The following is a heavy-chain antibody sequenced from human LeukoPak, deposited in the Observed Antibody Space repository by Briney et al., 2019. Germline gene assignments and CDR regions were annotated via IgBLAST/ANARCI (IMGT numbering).Heavy chain of an antibody. Sequence: GGSLRLSCVASGFTFSNDAMTWVRQAPGKGLEWVSAISGSGDNTFYADSVKGRFTSSRDNSKGTLYLQMHSLRAEDTAIYYCAKGDDSVTSPSYWGQGTLVTVSS. V-gene: IGHV3-23*01. CDR1: GFTFSNDA. J-gene: IGHJ4*02. CDR3: AKGDDSVTSPSY. CDR2: ISGSGDNT. D-gene: IGHD2-15*01.